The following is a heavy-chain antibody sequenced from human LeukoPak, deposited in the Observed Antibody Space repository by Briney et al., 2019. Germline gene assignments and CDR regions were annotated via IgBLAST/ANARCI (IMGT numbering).Heavy chain of an antibody. D-gene: IGHD3-22*01. CDR3: ARGSSYYYDSSGYYYFDY. CDR1: GFTFSTHG. Sequence: GGSLRLSCAASGFTFSTHGMHWVRQAPGKGLEWVAVISYDGSNKYYADSVKGRFTISRDNSKNTLYLQMNSLRAEDTAVYYCARGSSYYYDSSGYYYFDYLGQGTLVTVSS. J-gene: IGHJ4*02. V-gene: IGHV3-30*03. CDR2: ISYDGSNK.